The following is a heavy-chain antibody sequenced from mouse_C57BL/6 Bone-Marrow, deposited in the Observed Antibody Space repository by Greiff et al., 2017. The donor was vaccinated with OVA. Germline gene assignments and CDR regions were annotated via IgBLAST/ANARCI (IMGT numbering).Heavy chain of an antibody. CDR2: INPSNGGT. V-gene: IGHV1-53*01. CDR3: ARYLRRYWYFDV. Sequence: QVQLQQPGTELVKPWASVKLSCKASGYTFTSYWMHWVKQRPGQGLEWIGNINPSNGGTNYNEKFKSKATLTVDKSSSTAYMQLSSLTSEDSAVYYCARYLRRYWYFDVWGTGTTVTVSS. D-gene: IGHD2-12*01. J-gene: IGHJ1*03. CDR1: GYTFTSYW.